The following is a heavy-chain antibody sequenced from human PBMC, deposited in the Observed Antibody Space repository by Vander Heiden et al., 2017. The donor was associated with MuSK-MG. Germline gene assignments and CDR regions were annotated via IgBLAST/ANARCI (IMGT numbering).Heavy chain of an antibody. CDR1: GYSISSGYY. CDR2: IDHSGST. CDR3: GSYDFWSGYYSP. D-gene: IGHD3-3*01. Sequence: QVQLQESGPGLVKPSETLSLTCAVSGYSISSGYYWGWIRQPPGKGLEWIGSIDHSGSTYYNSSRKSRVTRSVDTSKNQFSLKLRPVTAADTAGCCCGSYDFWSGYYSPWGQGPLGTHAS. V-gene: IGHV4-38-2*01. J-gene: IGHJ5*02.